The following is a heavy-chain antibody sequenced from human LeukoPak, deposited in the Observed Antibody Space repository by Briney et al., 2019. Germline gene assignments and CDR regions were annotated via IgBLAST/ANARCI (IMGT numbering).Heavy chain of an antibody. Sequence: AGGSLRLSCAASGFTFSRYWMSWVRQVPRKGLEWVANIKQDGGEIYYVDSVKGRFTISRDNAKSSLYLQMNSLRAGDTAVYYCARDKGDYDTSGSLFVFGGQGTPVTVS. V-gene: IGHV3-7*03. CDR3: ARDKGDYDTSGSLFVF. CDR2: IKQDGGEI. D-gene: IGHD3-22*01. J-gene: IGHJ4*02. CDR1: GFTFSRYW.